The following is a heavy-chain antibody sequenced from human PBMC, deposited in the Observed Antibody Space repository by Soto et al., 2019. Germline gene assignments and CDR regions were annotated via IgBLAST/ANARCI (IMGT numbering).Heavy chain of an antibody. D-gene: IGHD2-2*01. CDR1: GGSISSGDYY. J-gene: IGHJ5*02. V-gene: IGHV4-30-4*01. Sequence: SETLSLTCTVSGGSISSGDYYWSWIRQPPGKGLEWIGYIYYSGSTYYNPSLKSRVTISVDTSKNQFSLKLSSVTAADTAVYYCARGSPDYCSSTSCYFSNWFDPWGQGTLVTVSS. CDR3: ARGSPDYCSSTSCYFSNWFDP. CDR2: IYYSGST.